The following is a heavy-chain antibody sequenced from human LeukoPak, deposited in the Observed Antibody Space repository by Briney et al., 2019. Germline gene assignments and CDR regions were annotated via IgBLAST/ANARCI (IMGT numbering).Heavy chain of an antibody. CDR2: IKQDGSEK. CDR3: ARGYGNYGY. V-gene: IGHV3-7*01. CDR1: GGSISSSNW. Sequence: ETLSLTCAVSGGSISSSNWWSWVRPPPGKGLEWVANIKQDGSEKYYVDSVKGRFTISRDNAKNSLYLQMNRLRAEDTAVYYCARGYGNYGYWGQGTLVTVSS. D-gene: IGHD4-11*01. J-gene: IGHJ4*02.